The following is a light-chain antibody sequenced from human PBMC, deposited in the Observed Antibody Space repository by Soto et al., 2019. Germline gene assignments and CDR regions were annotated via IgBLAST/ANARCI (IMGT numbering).Light chain of an antibody. CDR3: TSYRSSSTLGV. J-gene: IGLJ2*01. CDR2: EVN. Sequence: QSALTQPASVSGSPGQSITISCTGTNSDVGDYNYVSWYQHHPGKAPKLIIYEVNNRPSGVSNRFSGSKSGNTASLTIAGLQAEDEADYYCTSYRSSSTLGVFGGGTQLTVL. CDR1: NSDVGDYNY. V-gene: IGLV2-14*01.